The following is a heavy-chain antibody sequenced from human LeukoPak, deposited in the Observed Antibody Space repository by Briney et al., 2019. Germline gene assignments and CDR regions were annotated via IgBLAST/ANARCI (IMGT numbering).Heavy chain of an antibody. D-gene: IGHD3-10*01. CDR3: AREITMVRGVSHAFDI. V-gene: IGHV4-61*01. CDR2: IYYSGST. Sequence: PSETLSLTCTVSGGSVSSGSYYWSWIRQPPGKGLEWIGYIYYSGSTNYNPSLKSRVTISVDTSKNQFSLKLSSVTAADTAVYYCAREITMVRGVSHAFDIWGRGTMVTVSS. J-gene: IGHJ3*02. CDR1: GGSVSSGSYY.